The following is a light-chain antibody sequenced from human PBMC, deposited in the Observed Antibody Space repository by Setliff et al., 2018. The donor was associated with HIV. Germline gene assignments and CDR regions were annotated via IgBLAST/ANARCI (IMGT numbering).Light chain of an antibody. CDR1: SSDIGGYNY. CDR2: EVS. V-gene: IGLV2-14*01. Sequence: QSALTQPASVSGSPGQSITISCTGTSSDIGGYNYVSWYQQHPGKAPKLMIYEVSNRPSGVSNRFSGSKSGSTASLTISGLQAEDEADYYCNSKTGTITYVFGTGTKVTVL. CDR3: NSKTGTITYV. J-gene: IGLJ1*01.